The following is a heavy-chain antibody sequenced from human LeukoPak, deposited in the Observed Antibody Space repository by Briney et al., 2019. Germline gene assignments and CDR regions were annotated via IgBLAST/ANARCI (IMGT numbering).Heavy chain of an antibody. D-gene: IGHD6-19*01. CDR1: GYTFEDYG. J-gene: IGHJ5*02. CDR3: ARPGYSTDWGRFDR. V-gene: IGHV3-20*04. CDR2: LNWNGDNK. Sequence: GGSLRLSCAASGYTFEDYGMSWVPHGRGKGLEWVSGLNWNGDNKVYADSAKGRLPSPRDNAKNTLYLQMNSLRAEDTALYYCARPGYSTDWGRFDRWGQGTLVTVSS.